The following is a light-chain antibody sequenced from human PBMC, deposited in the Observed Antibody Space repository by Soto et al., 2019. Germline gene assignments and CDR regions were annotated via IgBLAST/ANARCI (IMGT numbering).Light chain of an antibody. J-gene: IGKJ4*01. V-gene: IGKV3-15*01. Sequence: EKVMTQSPAPLSVSPGERATLSCRASLSVNSNLAWYQRKPGQAPRLLLYGASTSATGIPARFSGSASGTEFTLTISSLQSEDSAVYYCQQYNDWPLTFGGGTKVEIK. CDR2: GAS. CDR3: QQYNDWPLT. CDR1: LSVNSN.